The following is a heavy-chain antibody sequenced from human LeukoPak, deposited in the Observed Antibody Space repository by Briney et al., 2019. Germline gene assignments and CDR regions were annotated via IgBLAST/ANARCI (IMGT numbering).Heavy chain of an antibody. V-gene: IGHV4-4*07. CDR2: IYTSGST. CDR1: GGSISSYY. CDR3: ARDLIWSGYYYMDV. Sequence: SETLSLTCTVSGGSISSYYWSWIRQPAGKGLEWIGRIYTSGSTNYNPSLKSRVTISVDTSKNQFSLKLSSVTAADTAVYYCARDLIWSGYYYMDVWGKGTTVTVSS. J-gene: IGHJ6*03. D-gene: IGHD3-3*01.